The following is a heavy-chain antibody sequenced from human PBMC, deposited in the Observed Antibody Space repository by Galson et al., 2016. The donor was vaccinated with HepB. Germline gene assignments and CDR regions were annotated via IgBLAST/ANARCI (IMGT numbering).Heavy chain of an antibody. D-gene: IGHD6-19*01. CDR3: ATGISVAGKYYYYYMDV. V-gene: IGHV4-39*01. J-gene: IGHJ6*03. CDR2: IYYSGST. CDR1: GDSISGTEYY. Sequence: ETLSLTCIVSGDSISGTEYYWGWIRQSPGRGLEWIGSIYYSGSTYYDPSLESRVTISVDTSKNQFSLRLSSVTAADTAVYYCATGISVAGKYYYYYMDVWGKGTPVTVSS.